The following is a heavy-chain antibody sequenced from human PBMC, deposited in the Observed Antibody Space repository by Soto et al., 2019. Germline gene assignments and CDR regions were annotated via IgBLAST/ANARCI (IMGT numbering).Heavy chain of an antibody. Sequence: GASVKVSCKASGGTFSSYAISWVRQAPGQRLEWMGGIIPIFGTANYAQKFQGRVTITADESTSTAYMELSSLRSEDTAVYYCARDAYSSSSMWFDPWGQGTLVTVSS. CDR3: ARDAYSSSSMWFDP. J-gene: IGHJ5*02. CDR2: IIPIFGTA. CDR1: GGTFSSYA. D-gene: IGHD6-6*01. V-gene: IGHV1-69*13.